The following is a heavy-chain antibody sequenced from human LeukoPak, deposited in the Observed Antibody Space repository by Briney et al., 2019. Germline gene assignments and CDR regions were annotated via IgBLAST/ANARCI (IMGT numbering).Heavy chain of an antibody. CDR1: GGTFSSYA. CDR2: IIPIFGTA. CDR3: ARGRRGQLTYNWFDP. V-gene: IGHV1-69*13. D-gene: IGHD3-10*01. Sequence: TSVKVSCKASGGTFSSYAISWVQQAPGQGLEWMGGIIPIFGTANYAQKFQGRVTITADESTSTAYMELSSLRSEDTAVYYCARGRRGQLTYNWFDPWGQGTLVTVSS. J-gene: IGHJ5*02.